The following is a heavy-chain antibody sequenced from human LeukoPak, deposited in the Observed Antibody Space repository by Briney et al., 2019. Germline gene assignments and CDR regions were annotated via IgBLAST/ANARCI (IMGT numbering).Heavy chain of an antibody. CDR3: ARGRGSYPYYFDY. D-gene: IGHD1-26*01. CDR2: IYYSGST. J-gene: IGHJ4*02. Sequence: ASETLSLTCTVSGGSISTYYWSWIRQPPGRGLEWIGYIYYSGSTTYNPSLKSRVTMSVDTSKNQFSLRLSSVTAADTAVYYCARGRGSYPYYFDYWGQGTLVTVSS. V-gene: IGHV4-59*01. CDR1: GGSISTYY.